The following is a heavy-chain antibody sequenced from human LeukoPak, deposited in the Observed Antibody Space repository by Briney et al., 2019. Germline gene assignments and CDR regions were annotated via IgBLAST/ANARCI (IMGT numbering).Heavy chain of an antibody. J-gene: IGHJ5*02. CDR1: GYTFTGYY. Sequence: GASVTVSCKASGYTFTGYYMHWVRQAPGQGLEWMGWINPNSGGTNYAQKSQGRVTMTRDTSISTAYMELSRLRSDDTAVYYCARGTPPPLYYDFWSGYYGFDPWGQGTLVTVSS. D-gene: IGHD3-3*01. CDR3: ARGTPPPLYYDFWSGYYGFDP. V-gene: IGHV1-2*02. CDR2: INPNSGGT.